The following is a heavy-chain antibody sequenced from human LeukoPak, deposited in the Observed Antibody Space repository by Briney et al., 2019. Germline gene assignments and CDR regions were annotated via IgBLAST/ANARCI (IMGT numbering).Heavy chain of an antibody. Sequence: SETLSLTCSVSGGPISGSPYSWAWIRQPPGKGLQWIGSIYSTGNTYYNPSLKSRVTISVDTSRNQFSLNLSSVTAADTAVYYCTRRESSSALIRHWGQGTLVTVSS. CDR3: TRRESSSALIRH. V-gene: IGHV4-39*01. CDR1: GGPISGSPYS. D-gene: IGHD3-10*01. CDR2: IYSTGNT. J-gene: IGHJ4*02.